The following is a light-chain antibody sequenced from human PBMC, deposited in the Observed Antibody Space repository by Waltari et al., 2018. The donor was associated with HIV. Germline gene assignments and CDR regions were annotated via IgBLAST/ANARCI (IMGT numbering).Light chain of an antibody. V-gene: IGLV2-14*01. CDR3: CAYAGGLE. J-gene: IGLJ2*01. CDR1: SSDIGGYKY. CDR2: DVS. Sequence: QSALTQPASVSGFPRQSITISCTGSSSDIGGYKYVSWYQSYPGKAPKLIIYDVSSRPSWVLNRFSGSKSADTASLTISGLQAEDEADYYCCAYAGGLEFGGGTKLTVL.